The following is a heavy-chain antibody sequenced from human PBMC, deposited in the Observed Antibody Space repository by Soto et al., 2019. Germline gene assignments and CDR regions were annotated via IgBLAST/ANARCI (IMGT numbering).Heavy chain of an antibody. J-gene: IGHJ6*02. V-gene: IGHV1-69*02. CDR3: AGWVRGGNMDV. CDR1: GGTFSSYT. D-gene: IGHD3-10*01. Sequence: QVQLVQSGAEVKKPGSSVKVSCKASGGTFSSYTISWVRQAPGQGLEWMGRIIPILGIANYAQKFQGRVTITADKSTSTAYMGLSSLRSEDTAVYYCAGWVRGGNMDVWGQGTTVTVSS. CDR2: IIPILGIA.